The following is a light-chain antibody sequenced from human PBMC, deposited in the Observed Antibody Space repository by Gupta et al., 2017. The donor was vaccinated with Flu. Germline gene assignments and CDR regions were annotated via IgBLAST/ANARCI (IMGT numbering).Light chain of an antibody. CDR1: RLGNKY. Sequence: SYDLSQPPSVSVSPGQTASVTCFGDRLGNKYTSWYQQKPGQSPVLVMHDDDKRPSGIPERFSGSSSGNTATLTISETQPMDEAVYYCQTWDSSIGIFGSGTEVTVL. CDR3: QTWDSSIGI. J-gene: IGLJ1*01. CDR2: DDD. V-gene: IGLV3-1*01.